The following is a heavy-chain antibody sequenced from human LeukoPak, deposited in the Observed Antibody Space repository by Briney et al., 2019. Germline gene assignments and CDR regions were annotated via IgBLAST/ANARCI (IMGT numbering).Heavy chain of an antibody. CDR2: INHSGST. Sequence: SETLSLTCAVYGGSFSGYYWSWIRQPPGKGLEWIGEINHSGSTNYNPSLKSRVTISVDTSKNQFSLKLSSVTATDTAEYYCARSGRYFDWLRQTNWFDPWGQGTLVTVSS. CDR3: ARSGRYFDWLRQTNWFDP. CDR1: GGSFSGYY. J-gene: IGHJ5*02. D-gene: IGHD3-9*01. V-gene: IGHV4-34*01.